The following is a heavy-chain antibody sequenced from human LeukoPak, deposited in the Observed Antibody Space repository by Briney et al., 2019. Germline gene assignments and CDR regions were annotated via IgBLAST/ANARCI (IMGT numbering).Heavy chain of an antibody. CDR3: ARGIVGAMY. Sequence: SETLSLTCTVSGGSISRGGYYWSWVSQQRGKGLEWIVYIYYSVSTYHNPSLKSRLTISVVTSKNQCSLKLSSVTAADTAVYYCARGIVGAMYGGQGTLVTVSS. CDR2: IYYSVST. CDR1: GGSISRGGYY. V-gene: IGHV4-31*03. J-gene: IGHJ4*02. D-gene: IGHD1-26*01.